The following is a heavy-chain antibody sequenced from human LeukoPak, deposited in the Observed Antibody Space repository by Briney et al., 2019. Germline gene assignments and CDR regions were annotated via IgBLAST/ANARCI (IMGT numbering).Heavy chain of an antibody. V-gene: IGHV3-7*03. D-gene: IGHD2-2*01. CDR2: IRQDGRET. J-gene: IGHJ4*02. CDR3: SKGPHSMYSTSWFDY. Sequence: GGSLRLSCAASPGITFSDYWMNWVRQAPGKGLEWVAIIRQDGRETLYLDSVRGRFTISRDNAKSSVYLEINSLRAEDTAIYYCSKGPHSMYSTSWFDYWGQGTLVTVSS. CDR1: PGITFSDYW.